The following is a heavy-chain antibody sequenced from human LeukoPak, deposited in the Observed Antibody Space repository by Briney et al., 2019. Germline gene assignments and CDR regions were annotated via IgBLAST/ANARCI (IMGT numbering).Heavy chain of an antibody. CDR1: GFTFSSYA. Sequence: GGSLRLSCAASGFTFSSYAMSWVRQAPGKGLEWVSAISGSGGSTYYADSVKGRFTIFRDNSKNTLYPQMNSLRAEDTAVYYCAKDPSLFWGSGLFFDYWGQGTLVTVSS. J-gene: IGHJ4*02. V-gene: IGHV3-23*01. CDR3: AKDPSLFWGSGLFFDY. D-gene: IGHD3-16*01. CDR2: ISGSGGST.